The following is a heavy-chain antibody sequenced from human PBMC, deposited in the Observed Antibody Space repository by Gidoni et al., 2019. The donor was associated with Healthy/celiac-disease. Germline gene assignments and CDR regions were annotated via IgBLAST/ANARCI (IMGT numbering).Heavy chain of an antibody. Sequence: QVQPVQSGAEVKKPGSSVKVSCKASGGTFSSYAISWVRQAPGQGLEWMGRIIPILGIANYAQKFQGRVTITADKSTSTAYMELSSLRSEDTAVYYCAREGLDPYDSSGYLGYFQHWGQGTLVTVSS. J-gene: IGHJ1*01. CDR3: AREGLDPYDSSGYLGYFQH. D-gene: IGHD3-22*01. CDR1: GGTFSSYA. V-gene: IGHV1-69*09. CDR2: IIPILGIA.